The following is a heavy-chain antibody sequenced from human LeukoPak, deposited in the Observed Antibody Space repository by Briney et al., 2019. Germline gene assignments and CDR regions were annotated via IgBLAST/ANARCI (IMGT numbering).Heavy chain of an antibody. D-gene: IGHD2-15*01. CDR1: GFTFNNYA. CDR3: AKDRCSGGSCYTYFDY. CDR2: ISGSGGST. J-gene: IGHJ4*02. Sequence: GGSLRLSCAASGFTFNNYAMSWVRQAPGKGLEWVSAISGSGGSTYCADSVKGRFTISRDNSKNTLYLQMNSLRAEDTAVYYCAKDRCSGGSCYTYFDYWGQGTLVTVSS. V-gene: IGHV3-23*01.